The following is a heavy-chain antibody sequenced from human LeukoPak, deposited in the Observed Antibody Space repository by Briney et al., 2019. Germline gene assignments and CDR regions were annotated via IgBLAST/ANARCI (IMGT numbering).Heavy chain of an antibody. CDR3: ARESVGATNQAFDI. Sequence: SETLSLTCTVSGYSISRGYYWGWIRQPPGKGLEWIGSIYHSGSTYYNPSLKSRVTISVDTSKNQFSLKLSSVTAADTAVYYCARESVGATNQAFDIWGQGTMVTVSS. CDR1: GYSISRGYY. J-gene: IGHJ3*02. V-gene: IGHV4-38-2*02. D-gene: IGHD1-26*01. CDR2: IYHSGST.